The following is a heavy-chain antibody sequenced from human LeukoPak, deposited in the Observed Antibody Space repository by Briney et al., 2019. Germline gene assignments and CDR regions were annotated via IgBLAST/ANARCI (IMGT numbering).Heavy chain of an antibody. J-gene: IGHJ4*02. CDR1: GGSISSYY. D-gene: IGHD3/OR15-3a*01. Sequence: SETLFLTCTVSGGSISSYYWSWIRQPPGKGLEWIGYIYCSGSTNYNPSLKSRVTISVDTSKNQFSLKLSSVTAADTAVYYCARADWYGPSREFDCWGQGTLVTVSS. CDR2: IYCSGST. CDR3: ARADWYGPSREFDC. V-gene: IGHV4-59*08.